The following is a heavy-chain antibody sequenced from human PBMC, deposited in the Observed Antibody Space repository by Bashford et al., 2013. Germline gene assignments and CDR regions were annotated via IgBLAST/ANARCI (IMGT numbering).Heavy chain of an antibody. D-gene: IGHD6-13*01. CDR3: ATSQQLPYYNWFDP. Sequence: GGSLRLSCAASGFTFRSYAMHWVRRAPGKGLEWVGAISYDGSKRFYPDSVKGRFTISRDNSKNTVYLQMNSLRAEDTAVYYCATSQQLPYYNWFDPWGQGTLVTVSS. CDR1: GFTFRSYA. J-gene: IGHJ5*02. CDR2: ISYDGSKR. V-gene: IGHV3-30*14.